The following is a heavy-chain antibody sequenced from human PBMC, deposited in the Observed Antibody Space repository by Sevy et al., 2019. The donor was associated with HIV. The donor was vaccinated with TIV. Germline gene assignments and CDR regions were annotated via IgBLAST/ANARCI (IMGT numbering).Heavy chain of an antibody. Sequence: SELSLTCTVSGGSISSSSYYWGWIRQPPGKGLEWMGSIYYSGSTYYNPSLKSRVTISVDTSKNQFSLKLSSVTAADTAVYYCARRSGSYHGAYYFDYWGQGTLVTVSS. J-gene: IGHJ4*02. CDR3: ARRSGSYHGAYYFDY. CDR1: GGSISSSSYY. D-gene: IGHD1-26*01. CDR2: IYYSGST. V-gene: IGHV4-39*01.